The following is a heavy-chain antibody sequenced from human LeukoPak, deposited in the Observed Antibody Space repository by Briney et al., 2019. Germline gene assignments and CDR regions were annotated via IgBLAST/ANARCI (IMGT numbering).Heavy chain of an antibody. D-gene: IGHD3-10*01. CDR3: ARGGTYGSGSYGDY. V-gene: IGHV1-69*04. Sequence: ASVKVSCKASGGTFSSYAISWVRQAPGQGLELMGRIIPILGIANYAQKFQGRVTITADKSTSTAYMELSSLRSEDTAVYYCARGGTYGSGSYGDYWGQGTLVTVSS. CDR1: GGTFSSYA. J-gene: IGHJ4*02. CDR2: IIPILGIA.